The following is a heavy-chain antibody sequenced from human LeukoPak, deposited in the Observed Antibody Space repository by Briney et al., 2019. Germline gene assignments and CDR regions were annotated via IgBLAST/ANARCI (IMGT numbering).Heavy chain of an antibody. Sequence: PGGSLRLSCAASGFTFSSYSMNWVRQAPGKGLEWVSYISSSSSTIYYADSVKGRFTISRDNAKNSLYLQMNSLRAEDTVVYYCARDGYCSSTSCSIDYWGQGTLVAVSS. V-gene: IGHV3-48*04. CDR2: ISSSSSTI. J-gene: IGHJ4*02. CDR3: ARDGYCSSTSCSIDY. CDR1: GFTFSSYS. D-gene: IGHD2-2*03.